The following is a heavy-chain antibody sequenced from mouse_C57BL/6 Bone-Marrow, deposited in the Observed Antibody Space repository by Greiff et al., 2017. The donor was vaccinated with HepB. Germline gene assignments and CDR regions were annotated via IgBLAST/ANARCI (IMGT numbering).Heavy chain of an antibody. Sequence: QVQLQQSGAELAKPGASVRLSCKASGYTFTTYWMHWVKQRPGQGLDWIGYINPGSGYTKYNQKFKDKATLNADKSSSTAYMQLSSLTYEDSAVYFCARDYGSYGFSYWGQGTLVTVSA. V-gene: IGHV1-7*01. CDR2: INPGSGYT. D-gene: IGHD1-1*01. CDR1: GYTFTTYW. J-gene: IGHJ3*01. CDR3: ARDYGSYGFSY.